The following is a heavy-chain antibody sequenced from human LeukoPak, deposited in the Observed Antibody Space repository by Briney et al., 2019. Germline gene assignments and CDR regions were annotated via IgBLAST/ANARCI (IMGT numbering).Heavy chain of an antibody. CDR2: INPNSGGT. D-gene: IGHD1-26*01. CDR1: GYTFTGYY. Sequence: ASVKVSCKASGYTFTGYYMHWVRQAPGQGLEWMGWINPNSGGTNYAQKFQGRVTMTRDTSISTAYMELSRLRSDDTAVYYCARDGIVGATFGYYYYYMDVWGKGTTVTVSS. J-gene: IGHJ6*03. V-gene: IGHV1-2*02. CDR3: ARDGIVGATFGYYYYYMDV.